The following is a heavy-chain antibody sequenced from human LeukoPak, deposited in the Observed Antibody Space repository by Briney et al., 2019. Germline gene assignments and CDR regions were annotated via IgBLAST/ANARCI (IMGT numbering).Heavy chain of an antibody. J-gene: IGHJ4*02. CDR2: IWYDGSNK. CDR1: GFTFSSYG. Sequence: PGRSLRLSCAASGFTFSSYGMHWVRQAPGKGLEWVAVIWYDGSNKYYADSVKGRFTISRDNSKNTLYLQMNSLRAEDTAVYYCARDDRGYSYGTPFDHWGQGTLVTVSS. CDR3: ARDDRGYSYGTPFDH. V-gene: IGHV3-33*01. D-gene: IGHD5-18*01.